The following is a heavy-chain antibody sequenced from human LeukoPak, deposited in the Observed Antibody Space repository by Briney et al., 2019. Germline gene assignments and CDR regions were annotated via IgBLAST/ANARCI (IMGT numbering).Heavy chain of an antibody. CDR3: AREMVRGVMLDYYYYYMDV. CDR2: IIPIFGTA. V-gene: IGHV1-69*13. CDR1: GGTFSSYA. J-gene: IGHJ6*03. Sequence: SVKVSCKASGGTFSSYAISWVRQAPGQGLEWMGGIIPIFGTANYAQKFQGRVTITADESTSTAYMELSSLRSEDTAVYYCAREMVRGVMLDYYYYYMDVWGKGTTVTVSS. D-gene: IGHD3-10*01.